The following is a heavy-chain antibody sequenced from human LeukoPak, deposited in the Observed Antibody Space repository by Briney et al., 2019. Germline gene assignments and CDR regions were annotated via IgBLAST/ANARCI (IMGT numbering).Heavy chain of an antibody. CDR2: MNPNSGNT. J-gene: IGHJ6*03. D-gene: IGHD6-13*01. V-gene: IGHV1-8*03. Sequence: ASVKVSCKASGYTFTSYDINWVRQATGQGLEWMGWMNPNSGNTGYAQKFQGRVTITRNTSISTAYMELSSLRSEDTAVYYCARRSSSWYYYYYMDVWGKGTTVTVSS. CDR3: ARRSSSWYYYYYMDV. CDR1: GYTFTSYD.